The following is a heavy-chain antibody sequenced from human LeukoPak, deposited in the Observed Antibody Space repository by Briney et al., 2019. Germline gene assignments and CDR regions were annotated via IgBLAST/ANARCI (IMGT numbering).Heavy chain of an antibody. D-gene: IGHD6-13*01. Sequence: GGSLRLSCAASGFTVSSNYMTWVRQAPGKGLEWVSVISIPGSITYADSVKGRFTTSRDNSKNTPYPQMNSLRADDTAVYYCARDKGSSWSDAFDIWGQGTMVTVSS. CDR1: GFTVSSNY. CDR3: ARDKGSSWSDAFDI. J-gene: IGHJ3*02. CDR2: ISIPGSI. V-gene: IGHV3-53*01.